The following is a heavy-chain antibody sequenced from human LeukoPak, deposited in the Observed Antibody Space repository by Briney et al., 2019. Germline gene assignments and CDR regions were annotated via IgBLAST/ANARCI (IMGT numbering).Heavy chain of an antibody. CDR1: GFTFSSYW. CDR2: IKQDGSEK. V-gene: IGHV3-7*01. Sequence: GGSLRLSCAASGFTFSSYWMSWVRQAPGKGLEWVANIKQDGSEKYYVDSVKGRFTISRDNAKNSLYLQMNSLRAEDTAVYYCARVEASRYFDWLPSYYFDYWGQGTLVTVSS. D-gene: IGHD3-9*01. CDR3: ARVEASRYFDWLPSYYFDY. J-gene: IGHJ4*02.